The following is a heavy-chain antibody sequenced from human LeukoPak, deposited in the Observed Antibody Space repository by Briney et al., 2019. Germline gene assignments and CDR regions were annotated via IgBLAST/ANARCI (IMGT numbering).Heavy chain of an antibody. J-gene: IGHJ4*02. D-gene: IGHD5-24*01. CDR1: GFPVSSNS. CDR3: ARKGRWLQREGLDY. V-gene: IGHV3-7*01. CDR2: IKQDGSEK. Sequence: GGSLRLSCPVSGFPVSSNSMSWVRQAPGKGLEWVANIKQDGSEKYYVDSVKGRFTISRDNAKNSLYLQMNSLRAEDTAVYYCARKGRWLQREGLDYWGQGTLVTVSS.